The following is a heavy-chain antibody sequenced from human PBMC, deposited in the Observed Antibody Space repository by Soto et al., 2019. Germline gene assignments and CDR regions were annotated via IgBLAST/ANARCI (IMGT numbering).Heavy chain of an antibody. CDR2: ISYDGTEE. Sequence: LRLSFAASGFTFSSFGMHWVRQAPGKGLEWVAVISYDGTEEKYADSVKGRATVSRDNSKNTVYLQMNRLRGDDSAIYYCAKGRFDVVHICPFDHWGQGTPVTVS. CDR3: AKGRFDVVHICPFDH. CDR1: GFTFSSFG. V-gene: IGHV3-30*18. J-gene: IGHJ4*01. D-gene: IGHD2-21*01.